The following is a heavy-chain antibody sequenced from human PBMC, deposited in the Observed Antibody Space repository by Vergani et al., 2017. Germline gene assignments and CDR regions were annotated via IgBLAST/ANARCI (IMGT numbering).Heavy chain of an antibody. CDR1: GGSFTSYH. J-gene: IGHJ6*03. D-gene: IGHD4-11*01. V-gene: IGHV4-34*01. CDR3: ARVNTETNGHLYYYYYMDV. CDR2: IDHTGRP. Sequence: QVQLQQWGGGLLKPSETLSLTCVVNGGSFTSYHWTWIRQSPGEGLEWVGDIDHTGRPDYNPSLKSRLTMSVDKSRNQFFLTLKSVTATDPAIYFCARVNTETNGHLYYYYYMDVWGQGTAVTVS.